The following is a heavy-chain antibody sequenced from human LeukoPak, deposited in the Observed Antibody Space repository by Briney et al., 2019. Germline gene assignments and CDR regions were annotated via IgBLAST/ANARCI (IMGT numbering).Heavy chain of an antibody. J-gene: IGHJ4*02. D-gene: IGHD3-10*01. CDR3: ARALTGSGDY. Sequence: NPGGSLRLSCAASGFTVSSNYMSWVRQAPGKGLEWVSYISSRGSTIYYADSVKGRFTISRDNAKNSLYLQMNSLRAEDTALYYCARALTGSGDYWGQGTLVTVSS. V-gene: IGHV3-11*01. CDR2: ISSRGSTI. CDR1: GFTVSSNY.